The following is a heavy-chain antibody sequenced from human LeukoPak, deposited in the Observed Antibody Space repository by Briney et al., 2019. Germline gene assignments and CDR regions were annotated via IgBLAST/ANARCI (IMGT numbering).Heavy chain of an antibody. CDR1: GFTFSSYG. D-gene: IGHD6-19*01. Sequence: PGGSLRLSCAASGFTFSSYGMHWVRQAPGKGLEWVAVISYDGSNKYYADSVKGRFTISRDNSKNTLYLQMNSLRAEDTAVYYCAKVSSSGWYPSFDYWGQGTLVTVSS. CDR3: AKVSSSGWYPSFDY. J-gene: IGHJ4*02. V-gene: IGHV3-30*18. CDR2: ISYDGSNK.